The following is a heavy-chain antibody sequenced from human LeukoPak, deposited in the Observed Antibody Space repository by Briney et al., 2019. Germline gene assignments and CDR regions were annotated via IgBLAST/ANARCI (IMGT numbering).Heavy chain of an antibody. CDR3: AKVNWCSASCADA. V-gene: IGHV3-30*18. CDR2: ISYDGSNK. D-gene: IGHD2-2*01. CDR1: GLTFSSYG. Sequence: GGSLRLSCAASGLTFSSYGMHWVRQAPGKGLEWVAVISYDGSNKYYADSVKGRFTVSRDNSKNTLSLQMNSLRAEDTAVYYCAKVNWCSASCADAWGQGTLVTVSS. J-gene: IGHJ4*02.